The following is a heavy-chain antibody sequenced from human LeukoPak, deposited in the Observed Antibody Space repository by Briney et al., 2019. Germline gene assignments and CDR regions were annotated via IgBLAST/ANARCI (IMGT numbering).Heavy chain of an antibody. V-gene: IGHV3-30*02. Sequence: PGGSLRLSCAASGFTFSSYGMHWVRQAPGKGLEWVAFIRYDGSNKYYADSVKGRFTISRDNSKNTLYLQMNSLRAEDTAVYYCAKHRRVATIRAPFDYWGQGTLVTVS. CDR1: GFTFSSYG. CDR2: IRYDGSNK. J-gene: IGHJ4*02. D-gene: IGHD5-12*01. CDR3: AKHRRVATIRAPFDY.